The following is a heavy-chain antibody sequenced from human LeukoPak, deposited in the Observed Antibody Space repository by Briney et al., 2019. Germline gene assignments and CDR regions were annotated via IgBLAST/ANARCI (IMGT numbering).Heavy chain of an antibody. V-gene: IGHV4-59*08. CDR1: GGSISNYD. Sequence: SSETLSLTCTVSGGSISNYDWSWIRQPPGKGLEWIGYIYYSGTTNYNPSLKSRVTMSIDTSKNQFSLKLRSVTAADTAVYYCARSAYSSGFYYFDFWGQGALVTVSS. D-gene: IGHD6-19*01. J-gene: IGHJ4*02. CDR2: IYYSGTT. CDR3: ARSAYSSGFYYFDF.